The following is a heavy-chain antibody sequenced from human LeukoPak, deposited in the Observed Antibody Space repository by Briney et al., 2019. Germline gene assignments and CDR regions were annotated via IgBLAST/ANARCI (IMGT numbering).Heavy chain of an antibody. J-gene: IGHJ3*02. Sequence: SVKVSCKASGGTFSSYGISWVRQAPGQGLEWIGWIVVGSGNTNYAQKFQERVTITRDMSTSTAYMELSSLRSEDTAVYYCAAGSSGWYSDAFDIWGQGTMVTVSS. V-gene: IGHV1-58*02. CDR3: AAGSSGWYSDAFDI. CDR1: GGTFSSYG. D-gene: IGHD6-19*01. CDR2: IVVGSGNT.